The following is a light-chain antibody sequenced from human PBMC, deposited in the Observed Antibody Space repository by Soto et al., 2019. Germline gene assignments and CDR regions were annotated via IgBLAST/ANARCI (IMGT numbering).Light chain of an antibody. V-gene: IGKV3-15*01. CDR2: GAS. Sequence: EIVMTQSPAPLSVSPGESVTLSCRASLTMNNNIAWYQHKPGQAPRLLIFGASSRATGVPGRFSGSGFGTEFTLSISSLQSEDFAVYYCQQYNESPPWTFGQGTTVEMK. CDR3: QQYNESPPWT. J-gene: IGKJ1*01. CDR1: LTMNNN.